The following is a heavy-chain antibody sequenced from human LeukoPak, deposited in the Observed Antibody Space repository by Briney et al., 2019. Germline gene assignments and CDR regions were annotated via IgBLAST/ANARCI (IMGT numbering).Heavy chain of an antibody. J-gene: IGHJ4*02. CDR3: ARWGGYSYGFTRGFDS. Sequence: SETLSLTCTVSGDSISSYYCSWIRQPPGKGLEWIGYIYYSGSTNYNPSLKSRVTISVDTSKNQFSLKLSSVTAADTAVYYCARWGGYSYGFTRGFDSWGQGTLVTVSS. CDR2: IYYSGST. CDR1: GDSISSYY. V-gene: IGHV4-59*01. D-gene: IGHD5-18*01.